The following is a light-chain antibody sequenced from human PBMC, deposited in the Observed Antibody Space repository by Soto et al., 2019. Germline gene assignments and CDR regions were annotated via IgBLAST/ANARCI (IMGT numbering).Light chain of an antibody. V-gene: IGKV3-15*01. CDR3: QQYNNWRWT. J-gene: IGKJ1*01. Sequence: EIVMTQSPATLSVSPGERATLSCSASQSVSSNLAWYQQKPGQAPRLLIYGASTRATGIPARFSGSGSGTEFTLTISSLQSEDFALYYCQQYNNWRWTFGQGTKVEIK. CDR1: QSVSSN. CDR2: GAS.